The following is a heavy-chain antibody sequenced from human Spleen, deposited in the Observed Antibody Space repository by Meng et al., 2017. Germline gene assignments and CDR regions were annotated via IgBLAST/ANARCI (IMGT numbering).Heavy chain of an antibody. Sequence: QKQLQQSGPGLVKPSQTLPLPCAISGDSVSSNSAAWNWLRQSPSRGLEWLRRTYYRSKWYNDYAVSVKSRITINPDTSKNQFSLQLNSVTPEDTAVYYCARQEGAFDYWGQGTLVTVSS. CDR2: TYYRSKWYN. CDR3: ARQEGAFDY. CDR1: GDSVSSNSAA. V-gene: IGHV6-1*01. D-gene: IGHD3-16*01. J-gene: IGHJ4*02.